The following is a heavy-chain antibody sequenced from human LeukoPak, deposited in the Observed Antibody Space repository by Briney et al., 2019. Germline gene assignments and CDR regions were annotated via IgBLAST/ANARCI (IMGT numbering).Heavy chain of an antibody. J-gene: IGHJ4*02. D-gene: IGHD2-21*02. CDR3: ARDWRLGSDY. CDR1: GFTFSSYW. V-gene: IGHV3-7*03. Sequence: PGGSLRLSCAASGFTFSSYWMNWARQAPGKGLEWVANIKQDGSEKYYVDSVKGRFTISRNNAKNSLYLQMNSLRAEDTAVYYCARDWRLGSDYWGQGTLVTVSS. CDR2: IKQDGSEK.